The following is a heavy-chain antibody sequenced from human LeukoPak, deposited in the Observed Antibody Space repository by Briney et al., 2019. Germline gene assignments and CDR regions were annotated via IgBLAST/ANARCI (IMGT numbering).Heavy chain of an antibody. CDR2: ISSSGST. CDR1: GDSISSGDYY. D-gene: IGHD2-2*01. V-gene: IGHV4-61*02. Sequence: IPSETLSLTCTVSGDSISSGDYYWSWIRQPAGKGLEWIGRISSSGSTNYNPSLKSRVTISVDTSKNQFSLKLSSVTAADTAVYFCARDYCSSTMCHGYFDYWGQGTLVTVSS. CDR3: ARDYCSSTMCHGYFDY. J-gene: IGHJ4*02.